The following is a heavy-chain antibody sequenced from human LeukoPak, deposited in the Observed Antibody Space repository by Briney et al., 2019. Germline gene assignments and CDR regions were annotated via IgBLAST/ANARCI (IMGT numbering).Heavy chain of an antibody. CDR2: MYYSGNT. CDR3: ARGKYYFDY. J-gene: IGHJ4*02. V-gene: IGHV4-59*01. CDR1: VDSISGYY. Sequence: PSETLSLTCTVSVDSISGYYWSWIRQPPGKGLEWIGYMYYSGNTNYNPSLKCRLTTSLDTSKNQFSLKLSSVTAADTAVYYCARGKYYFDYWGQGTLVTVSS.